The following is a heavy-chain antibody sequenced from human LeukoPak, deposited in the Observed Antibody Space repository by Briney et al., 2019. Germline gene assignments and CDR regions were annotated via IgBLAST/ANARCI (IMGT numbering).Heavy chain of an antibody. Sequence: PGGSLRLSCAASGFTFSSYAMSWVRQAPGKGLEWVSAISGSCGSTYYADPVKGRFTISRDNSKNTLYLQMNSLRAEDTAVYYCAKRRGLELLYYYYMDVWGKGTTVTVSS. D-gene: IGHD1-7*01. CDR1: GFTFSSYA. CDR2: ISGSCGST. J-gene: IGHJ6*03. CDR3: AKRRGLELLYYYYMDV. V-gene: IGHV3-23*01.